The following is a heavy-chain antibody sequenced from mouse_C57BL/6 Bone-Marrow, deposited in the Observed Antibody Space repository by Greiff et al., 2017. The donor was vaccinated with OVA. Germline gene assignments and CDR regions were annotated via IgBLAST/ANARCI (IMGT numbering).Heavy chain of an antibody. J-gene: IGHJ2*01. V-gene: IGHV1-66*01. CDR2: LYPGSGNT. CDR1: GYSFTSYY. Sequence: QLKQSGPELVKPGASVKISCKASGYSFTSYYIHWVKQRPGQGLEWIGWLYPGSGNTKYNEKFKGKATLTADTSSSTAYMQLSSLTSEDSAVYYCARCGRDYWGQGTTLTVSS. CDR3: ARCGRDY.